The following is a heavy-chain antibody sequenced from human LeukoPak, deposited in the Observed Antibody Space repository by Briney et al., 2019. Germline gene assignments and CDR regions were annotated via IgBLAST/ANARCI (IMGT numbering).Heavy chain of an antibody. CDR1: GFTFSSYS. Sequence: GGSLRLSCVASGFTFSSYSMNWVRQAPGKGLGWVSYISSSSSTIYYADSVKGRFTISRDNAKNSLYLQMNSLRAEDTAVYYCARDCSGGSCEGAFDIWGQGTMVTVSS. CDR3: ARDCSGGSCEGAFDI. D-gene: IGHD2-15*01. V-gene: IGHV3-48*04. J-gene: IGHJ3*02. CDR2: ISSSSSTI.